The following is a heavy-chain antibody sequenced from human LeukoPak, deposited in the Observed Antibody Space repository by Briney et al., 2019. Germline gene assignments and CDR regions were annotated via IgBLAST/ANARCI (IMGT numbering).Heavy chain of an antibody. CDR1: GFSFSDYY. D-gene: IGHD3-10*01. V-gene: IGHV3-53*01. Sequence: GGSLRLSCVASGFSFSDYYMSWIRQAPGKGLKWVSVIYSGGSTYYADSVKGRFTISSDSSKNTLYLQMNSLSAEDTAVYYCARGARGGRSHFDYWGQGTLVTVSS. CDR2: IYSGGST. J-gene: IGHJ4*02. CDR3: ARGARGGRSHFDY.